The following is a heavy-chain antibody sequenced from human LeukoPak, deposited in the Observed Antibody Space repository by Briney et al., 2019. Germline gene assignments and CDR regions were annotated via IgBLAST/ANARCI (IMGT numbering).Heavy chain of an antibody. CDR1: GFTFSSYG. CDR2: ISYDGSNK. V-gene: IGHV3-30*18. Sequence: GGSLRLSCAASGFTFSSYGMHWVRQAPGKGLEWVAVISYDGSNKYYADSVKGRFTISRDNSKNTLYLQMNSLRAEDTAVYYCAKDRLRKCSSGSGDFQHWGQGTLVTVSS. CDR3: AKDRLRKCSSGSGDFQH. D-gene: IGHD6-19*01. J-gene: IGHJ1*01.